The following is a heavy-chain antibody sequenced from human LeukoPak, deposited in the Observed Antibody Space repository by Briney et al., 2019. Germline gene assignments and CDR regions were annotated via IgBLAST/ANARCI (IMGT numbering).Heavy chain of an antibody. Sequence: GGSLRLSRAASGFTFNSYSLNWARQSPGKGLEWIAHISSNGSSIYYADSVNGRFTISRDNAKNSLYLQMNSLRVEDTAVYYCARVPGYDFWSGYTNNWFDPWGQGTLVTVSS. V-gene: IGHV3-48*01. D-gene: IGHD3-3*01. CDR2: ISSNGSSI. CDR1: GFTFNSYS. CDR3: ARVPGYDFWSGYTNNWFDP. J-gene: IGHJ5*02.